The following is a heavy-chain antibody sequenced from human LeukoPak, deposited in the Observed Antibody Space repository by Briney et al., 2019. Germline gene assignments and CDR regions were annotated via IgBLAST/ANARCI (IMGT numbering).Heavy chain of an antibody. CDR3: ARGNSSPWGDY. Sequence: PSETLSLTCAVYGGSFSGYYWSWIRQPPGKGLEWIGEINHSGSTNHNPSLKTRVTISVDTSMNQFSLKLSSVTAADTAVYYCARGNSSPWGDYWGQGTLVTVSS. V-gene: IGHV4-34*01. J-gene: IGHJ4*02. CDR2: INHSGST. D-gene: IGHD6-13*01. CDR1: GGSFSGYY.